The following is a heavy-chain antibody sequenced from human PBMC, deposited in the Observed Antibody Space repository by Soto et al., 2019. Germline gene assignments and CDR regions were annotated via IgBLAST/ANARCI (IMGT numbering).Heavy chain of an antibody. CDR3: AKSRVFIGAIVTLLDS. CDR2: ISNNGDTA. V-gene: IGHV3-23*01. J-gene: IGHJ4*02. D-gene: IGHD3-16*02. CDR1: GFTFSSYA. Sequence: EVQLLESGGGLVQPGGSLTLSCATSGFTFSSYAMVWVRQAAEKGLEWVASISNNGDTAYYADSVKGRFTISRGNSETXLDLQRNGLRADDTALYLCAKSRVFIGAIVTLLDSWGQGTQVTVSS.